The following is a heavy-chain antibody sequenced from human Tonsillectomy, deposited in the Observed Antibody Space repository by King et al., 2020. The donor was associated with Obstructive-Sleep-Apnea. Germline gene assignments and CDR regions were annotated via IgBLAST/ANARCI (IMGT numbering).Heavy chain of an antibody. CDR1: GFTFDDYG. CDR3: ARYMVRGVIGAFDI. J-gene: IGHJ3*02. Sequence: VQLVESGGGVVRPGGSLRLSCAASGFTFDDYGMSWVRQTPGKGLEWVSGINWNGGNTGYADSVKGRFTISRDNAKNSLYLQMNFLRAEDTALYHCARYMVRGVIGAFDIWGQGTMVTVPS. D-gene: IGHD3-10*01. V-gene: IGHV3-20*01. CDR2: INWNGGNT.